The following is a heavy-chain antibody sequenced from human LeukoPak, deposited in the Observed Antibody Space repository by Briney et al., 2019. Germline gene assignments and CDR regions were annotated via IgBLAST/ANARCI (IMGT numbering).Heavy chain of an antibody. Sequence: GASVKVSCKASGDTFTKYHMHWVRQAPGQGLERMGLINLNGGSTISAQKFQGRVTMTWDTSKSTGYMDLSSLRSEDTAVYFCAIEYTGSSHFDYWGQGTPVTVSS. CDR2: INLNGGST. CDR1: GDTFTKYH. D-gene: IGHD1-26*01. CDR3: AIEYTGSSHFDY. J-gene: IGHJ4*02. V-gene: IGHV1-46*01.